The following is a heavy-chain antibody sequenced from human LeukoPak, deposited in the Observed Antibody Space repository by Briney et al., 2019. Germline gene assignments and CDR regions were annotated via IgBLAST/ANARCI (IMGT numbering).Heavy chain of an antibody. J-gene: IGHJ5*02. D-gene: IGHD2-15*01. CDR1: GGSISSYY. CDR3: ARVGYCSGGSCLYP. Sequence: SETLSLTCTVSGGSISSYYWSWIRQPPGKGLEWIGYIYYSGSTNYNPSLKSRVTISVDTFKNQFSLKLSSVTAADTAVYYCARVGYCSGGSCLYPWGQGTLVTVSS. CDR2: IYYSGST. V-gene: IGHV4-59*01.